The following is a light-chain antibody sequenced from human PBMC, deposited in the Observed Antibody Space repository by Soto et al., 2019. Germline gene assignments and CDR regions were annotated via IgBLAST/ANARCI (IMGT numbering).Light chain of an antibody. CDR1: SSDVGGYNY. Sequence: QSVLTQPASVSGSPGQSITISCTGTSSDVGGYNYVSWFQQHPGTAPNLMIYDVYRRPSGVSYRFSGSKSGNTASLTISGLQAEDEADYYCRSYTTSSTVVFGGGTKLTVL. V-gene: IGLV2-14*01. CDR3: RSYTTSSTVV. J-gene: IGLJ2*01. CDR2: DVY.